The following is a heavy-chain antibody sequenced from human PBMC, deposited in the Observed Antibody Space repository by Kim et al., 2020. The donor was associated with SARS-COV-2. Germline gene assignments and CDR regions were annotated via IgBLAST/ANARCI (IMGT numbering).Heavy chain of an antibody. D-gene: IGHD6-13*01. CDR2: ISSSSSYT. J-gene: IGHJ6*02. Sequence: GGSLRLSCAASGFTFSDYYMSWIRQAPGKGLEWVSYISSSSSYTNYADSVKGRFTISRDNAKNSLYLQMNSLRAEDTAVYYCARDNHRGDGSSWPNPGYYYYGMDVWGQGTTVTVSS. V-gene: IGHV3-11*05. CDR3: ARDNHRGDGSSWPNPGYYYYGMDV. CDR1: GFTFSDYY.